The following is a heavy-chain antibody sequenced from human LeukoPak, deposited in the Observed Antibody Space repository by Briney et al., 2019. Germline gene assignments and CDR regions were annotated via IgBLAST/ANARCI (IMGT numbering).Heavy chain of an antibody. D-gene: IGHD2-8*01. CDR3: ARLFLMGSTPHCFDY. CDR1: GYSISSDYY. J-gene: IGHJ4*02. Sequence: PSETLSLTCGVAGYSISSDYYWGWIRQPPGKGLEWIGNIYHSGSTYYNPSLESRATISIDTSKNQFTLKLSSVTAADTAVYYCARLFLMGSTPHCFDYWGQGTLVTVSS. V-gene: IGHV4-38-2*01. CDR2: IYHSGST.